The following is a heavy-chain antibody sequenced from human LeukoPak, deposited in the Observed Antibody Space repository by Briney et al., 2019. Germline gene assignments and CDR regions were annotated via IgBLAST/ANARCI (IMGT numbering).Heavy chain of an antibody. CDR2: INTPGGST. CDR3: ARDYYSSHYYYGMDV. J-gene: IGHJ6*02. Sequence: PGGSLRLSCAASGFTFSSYAMSWVRQAPGKGLEWVSAINTPGGSTYYADSVKGRFTISRDNSKNTLYLQMNSLRAEDTAVYYCARDYYSSHYYYGMDVWGQGTTVTVSS. CDR1: GFTFSSYA. V-gene: IGHV3-23*01. D-gene: IGHD2-15*01.